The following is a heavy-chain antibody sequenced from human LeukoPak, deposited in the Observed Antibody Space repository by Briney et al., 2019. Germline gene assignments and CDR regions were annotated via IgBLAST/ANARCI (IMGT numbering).Heavy chain of an antibody. J-gene: IGHJ3*02. V-gene: IGHV4-39*01. CDR2: IYYSGST. CDR1: GGSISSSSYY. Sequence: SETLSLTCTVSGGSISSSSYYWGWIRKPPGKRLEWIGSIYYSGSTYYNPSLKSRVTISVDTSKNQFSLKLSSVTAADTAVYYCAREGRITMVRGVGTFDIWGQGTMVTVSS. CDR3: AREGRITMVRGVGTFDI. D-gene: IGHD3-10*01.